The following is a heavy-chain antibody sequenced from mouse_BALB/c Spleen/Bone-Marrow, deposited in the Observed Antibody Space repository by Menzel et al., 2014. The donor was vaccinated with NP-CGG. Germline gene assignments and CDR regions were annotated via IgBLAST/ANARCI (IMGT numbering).Heavy chain of an antibody. CDR2: IDPSDSYT. D-gene: IGHD1-1*01. Sequence: QVQLQQSGAELVKPGASVKLSCKASGYTFXSYWMHWVKQRPGQGLEWIGEIDPSDSYTNYNQKFKGKATLTVDKSSSTAYMRLSSLTSEDSAVYYCAITTVVATGDYWGQGTTLTVSS. CDR1: GYTFXSYW. V-gene: IGHV1-69*02. CDR3: AITTVVATGDY. J-gene: IGHJ2*01.